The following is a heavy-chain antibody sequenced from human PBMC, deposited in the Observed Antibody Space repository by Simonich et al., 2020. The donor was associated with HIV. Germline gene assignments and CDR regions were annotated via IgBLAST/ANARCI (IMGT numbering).Heavy chain of an antibody. J-gene: IGHJ4*01. CDR3: TRRWSVSSGSPRYFDS. V-gene: IGHV4-34*01. CDR1: GGSFRGYS. CDR2: INHSGNP. Sequence: QVQLQQWCAGLLKPSETLSLTCAVYGGSFRGYSWIWIRQPPGKGLEWIGEINHSGNPKYNPSLKGRVTISVDTSKNQFSLKLSSVTAADTAVYYCTRRWSVSSGSPRYFDSCGHGTLVIVSS. D-gene: IGHD3-10*01.